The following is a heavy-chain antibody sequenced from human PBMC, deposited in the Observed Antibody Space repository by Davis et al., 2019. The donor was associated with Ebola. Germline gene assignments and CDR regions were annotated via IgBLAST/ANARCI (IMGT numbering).Heavy chain of an antibody. CDR3: AREEEYYDFWSGYYVPY. CDR1: GFTFSSYW. V-gene: IGHV3-74*01. CDR2: INSDGSST. Sequence: GESLKISCAASGFTFSSYWMHWVRQAPGKGLVWVSRINSDGSSTSYADSVKGRFTISRDNAKNSLYLQMNSLRAEDTAVYYCAREEEYYDFWSGYYVPYWGQGTLVTVSS. D-gene: IGHD3-3*01. J-gene: IGHJ4*02.